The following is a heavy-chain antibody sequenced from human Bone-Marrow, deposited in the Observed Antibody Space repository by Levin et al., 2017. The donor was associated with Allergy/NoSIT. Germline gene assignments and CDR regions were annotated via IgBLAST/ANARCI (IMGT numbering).Heavy chain of an antibody. CDR2: TYYRSKWYT. CDR3: ARDPGDHQPKPHFDY. V-gene: IGHV6-1*01. J-gene: IGHJ4*02. D-gene: IGHD1-14*01. CDR1: GDSVSSNSAA. Sequence: PSETLSLTCAISGDSVSSNSAAWNWIRQSPSRGLEWLGRTYYRSKWYTDYAVSVRGRIAINPDTSKNHFSLQLNSVTPEDTAVYYCARDPGDHQPKPHFDYWGQGTLVTVSS.